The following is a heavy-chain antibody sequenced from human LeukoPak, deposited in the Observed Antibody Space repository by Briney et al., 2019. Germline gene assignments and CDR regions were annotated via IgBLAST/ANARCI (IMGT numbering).Heavy chain of an antibody. CDR3: ARGLEYSSSVSFDY. CDR2: INHSGST. D-gene: IGHD6-6*01. V-gene: IGHV4-34*01. Sequence: SETLSLTCAVYGGSFSGYYWSWIRQPPGKGLEWIGEINHSGSTNCNPSLKSRVTISVDTSKNQFSLKLSSVTVADTAVCYCARGLEYSSSVSFDYWGQGTLVTVSS. J-gene: IGHJ4*02. CDR1: GGSFSGYY.